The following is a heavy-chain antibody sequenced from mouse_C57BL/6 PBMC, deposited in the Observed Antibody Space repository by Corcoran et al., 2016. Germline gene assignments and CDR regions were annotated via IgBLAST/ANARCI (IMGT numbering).Heavy chain of an antibody. CDR3: ARRTTVVARYFDV. J-gene: IGHJ1*03. D-gene: IGHD1-1*01. Sequence: EVQLQQSGPVLVKPGASVKMSCKASGYTFTDYYMHWVKQSHGKSLEWIGVINPYNGGTSYNQKFKGKATLTVDKSSSTAYMELNSLTSEDSAVYYCARRTTVVARYFDVWGTGTTVTVSS. CDR2: INPYNGGT. CDR1: GYTFTDYY. V-gene: IGHV1-19*01.